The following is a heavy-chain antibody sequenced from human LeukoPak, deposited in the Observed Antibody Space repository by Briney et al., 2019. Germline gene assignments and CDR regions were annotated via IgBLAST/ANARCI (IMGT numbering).Heavy chain of an antibody. V-gene: IGHV3-23*01. CDR1: GFTFSSYA. D-gene: IGHD3-22*01. J-gene: IGHJ4*02. CDR2: ISGSGIST. Sequence: GGSLRLSCAASGFTFSSYAMSWVRQAPGKGLEWVSGISGSGISTYYADSLKGRFTISRDNSKNTLFLQMNSLRAEDTAVYYCAKDSDSSGYYHPFNYWGQGTLVTVSS. CDR3: AKDSDSSGYYHPFNY.